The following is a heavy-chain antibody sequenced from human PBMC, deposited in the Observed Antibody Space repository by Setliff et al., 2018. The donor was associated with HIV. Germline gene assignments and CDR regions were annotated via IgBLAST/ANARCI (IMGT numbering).Heavy chain of an antibody. Sequence: SETLSLTCKVSGDSVNSYNYYWSWIRQHPGKGLEWIGYIYYSGSSYYNPSVRSRVIMSLDTSENHFSLKLSSVTAADTAVHYCVRNSFDYVEEEWGQGTQVTVSS. D-gene: IGHD3-9*01. CDR1: GDSVNSYNYY. J-gene: IGHJ4*02. V-gene: IGHV4-31*03. CDR2: IYYSGSS. CDR3: VRNSFDYVEEE.